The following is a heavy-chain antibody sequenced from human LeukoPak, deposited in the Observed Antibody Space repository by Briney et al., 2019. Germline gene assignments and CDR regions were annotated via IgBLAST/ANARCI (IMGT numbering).Heavy chain of an antibody. CDR2: MNPNSGDT. CDR3: ARTDKSGIDNWFDP. Sequence: ASVKVSCKASGYTFSSYDINWVRQAAGQGLEWVGWMNPNSGDTGYAQKFQGRVTMTRSTSISTAYMELSSLSSEDTAVYYCARTDKSGIDNWFDPWGQGTLVTVTS. D-gene: IGHD3-3*01. V-gene: IGHV1-8*01. CDR1: GYTFSSYD. J-gene: IGHJ5*02.